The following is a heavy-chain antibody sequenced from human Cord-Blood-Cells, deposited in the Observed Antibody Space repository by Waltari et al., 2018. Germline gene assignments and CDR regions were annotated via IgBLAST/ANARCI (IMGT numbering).Heavy chain of an antibody. CDR1: GGSISSSSSY. D-gene: IGHD6-13*01. CDR3: ARLRRGIAAAGSSDY. J-gene: IGHJ4*02. V-gene: IGHV4-39*01. Sequence: QLQLQESGPGLVKPSETLSLTCTVSGGSISSSSSYWGWIRQPPGKGQEWIGSIYYSGSTYYTPALKSRVTISVDTSKNQFSLKLSSVTAADTAVYYCARLRRGIAAAGSSDYWGQGTLVTVSS. CDR2: IYYSGST.